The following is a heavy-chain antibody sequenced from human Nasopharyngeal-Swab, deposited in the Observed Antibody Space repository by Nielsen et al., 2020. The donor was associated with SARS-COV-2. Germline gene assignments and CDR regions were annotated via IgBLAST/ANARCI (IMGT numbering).Heavy chain of an antibody. CDR2: IWYDGSNK. Sequence: VRQAPGKGLEWVAVIWYDGSNKYYADSVKGRLTISRDNSKNTLYLQMSSLRAEDTAVYYCAKLIAVTGTDDYWGQGTLVTVSS. V-gene: IGHV3-33*06. CDR3: AKLIAVTGTDDY. J-gene: IGHJ4*02. D-gene: IGHD6-19*01.